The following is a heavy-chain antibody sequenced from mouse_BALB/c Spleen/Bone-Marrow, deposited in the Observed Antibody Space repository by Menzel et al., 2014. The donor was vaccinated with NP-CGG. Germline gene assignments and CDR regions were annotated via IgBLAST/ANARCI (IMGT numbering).Heavy chain of an antibody. D-gene: IGHD1-2*01. CDR2: ISDGGSYT. Sequence: EVKLVESGGNLVKPGGSLKLSCAAPGFTFSDYYMYWVRQTPEKRLEWVATISDGGSYTYYPDSVKGRFTISRDNAKNSLYLQMNSLKSEDSAMYYCARGGAHYYGRGFTYWGQGTLVTVSA. V-gene: IGHV5-4*02. CDR1: GFTFSDYY. J-gene: IGHJ3*01. CDR3: ARGGAHYYGRGFTY.